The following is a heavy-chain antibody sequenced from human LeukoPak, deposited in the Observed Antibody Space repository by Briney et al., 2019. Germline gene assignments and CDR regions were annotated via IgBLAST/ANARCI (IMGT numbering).Heavy chain of an antibody. D-gene: IGHD2-15*01. CDR2: IYTSGST. CDR3: ARHVRVVVAATGGWAYGMDV. V-gene: IGHV4-61*02. Sequence: SETLSHTCTVSGGSISSGSYYWSWIRQPAGKGLEWIGRIYTSGSTNYNPSLKSRVTISVDTSKNQFSLKLSSVTAADTAVYYCARHVRVVVAATGGWAYGMDVWGQGTTVTVSS. J-gene: IGHJ6*02. CDR1: GGSISSGSYY.